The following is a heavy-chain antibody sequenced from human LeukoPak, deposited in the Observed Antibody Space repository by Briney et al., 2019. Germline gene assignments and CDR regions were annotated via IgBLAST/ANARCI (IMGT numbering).Heavy chain of an antibody. CDR3: ARDLGYCTNGVCHTRFDY. Sequence: PGGSLRLSCAASGFTFSSFAMSWVRQTPGKGLEWVSAISAGGGGTYYSDSVKGRFTISRDTSKNTLYLQMNSLRAEDTAVYYCARDLGYCTNGVCHTRFDYWGQGTLVAVSS. V-gene: IGHV3-23*01. D-gene: IGHD2-8*01. CDR2: ISAGGGGT. CDR1: GFTFSSFA. J-gene: IGHJ4*02.